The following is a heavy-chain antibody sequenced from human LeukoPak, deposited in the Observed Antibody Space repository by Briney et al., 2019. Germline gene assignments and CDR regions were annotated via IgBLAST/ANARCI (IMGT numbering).Heavy chain of an antibody. J-gene: IGHJ4*02. D-gene: IGHD3-9*01. V-gene: IGHV3-30-3*01. CDR2: ISYDGSNK. Sequence: GRSLRLSCAASGFTFSSYAMHWVRQAPGKGPEWVAVISYDGSNKYYADSVKGRFTISRDNSKNTLYLQMNSLRAEDTAVYYCARSSTGMRYFDWFAADYWGQGTLVTVSS. CDR1: GFTFSSYA. CDR3: ARSSTGMRYFDWFAADY.